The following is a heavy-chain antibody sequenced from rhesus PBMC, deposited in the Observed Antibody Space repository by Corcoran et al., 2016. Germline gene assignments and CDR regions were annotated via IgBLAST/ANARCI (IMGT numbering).Heavy chain of an antibody. D-gene: IGHD4-23*01. CDR3: ARAYTVTTYWFDV. V-gene: IGHV4-169*01. CDR2: IYGSGSST. Sequence: QLQLQESGPGLVKPSETLSVTCAVSGGSISSSYWSWIRQAPGKGLEWIGYIYGSGSSTNYNPSLKSRVTLSVDTSKNQLSLKLSSVTTADTAVYYCARAYTVTTYWFDVWGPGTPITISS. CDR1: GGSISSSY. J-gene: IGHJ2*01.